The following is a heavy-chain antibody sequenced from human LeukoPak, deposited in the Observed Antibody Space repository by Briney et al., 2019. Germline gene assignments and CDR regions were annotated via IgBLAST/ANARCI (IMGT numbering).Heavy chain of an antibody. CDR3: ARVVRGAVTSNCFGP. J-gene: IGHJ5*02. V-gene: IGHV4-59*01. CDR1: GGSINDYY. D-gene: IGHD4-17*01. CDR2: ISNSGTT. Sequence: PSETLSLTCTVSGGSINDYYWTWIRQAPGKGLEWLGDISNSGTTDYNPSLKSRVTMSVDTSKNEFSLKVTSVTAADTAMYYCARVVRGAVTSNCFGPWGQGTLVTVSS.